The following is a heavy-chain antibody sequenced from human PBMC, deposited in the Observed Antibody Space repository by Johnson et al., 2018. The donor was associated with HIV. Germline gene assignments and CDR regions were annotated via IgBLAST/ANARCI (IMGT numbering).Heavy chain of an antibody. D-gene: IGHD6-13*01. CDR2: ISYDGSNK. J-gene: IGHJ3*02. Sequence: QVQLVESGGGLVQPGRSLRLSCAASGFTFSSYAMHWVRQAPGKGLEWVAIISYDGSNKYYADSVKGRFTISRDNSKNTLYRQMNSLRVEDTAVYYCSRARRAAAQGDAFDNWGQGPMVPVSS. CDR1: GFTFSSYA. V-gene: IGHV3-30-3*01. CDR3: SRARRAAAQGDAFDN.